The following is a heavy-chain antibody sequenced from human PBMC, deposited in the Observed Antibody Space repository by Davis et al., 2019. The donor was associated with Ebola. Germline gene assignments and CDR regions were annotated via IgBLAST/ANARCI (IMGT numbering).Heavy chain of an antibody. CDR2: IKQDGSEK. V-gene: IGHV3-7*03. Sequence: GESLKISCAASGFTFSNAWMSWVRQAPGKGLEWVANIKQDGSEKYYVDSVKGRFTISRDNAKNSLYLQMNSLRAEDTAVYYCASEVTMVRGMDVWGQGTTVTVSS. CDR3: ASEVTMVRGMDV. CDR1: GFTFSNAW. D-gene: IGHD3-10*01. J-gene: IGHJ6*02.